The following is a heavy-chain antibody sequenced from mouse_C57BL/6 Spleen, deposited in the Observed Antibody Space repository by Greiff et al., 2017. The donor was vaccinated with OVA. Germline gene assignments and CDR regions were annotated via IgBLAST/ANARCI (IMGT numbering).Heavy chain of an antibody. J-gene: IGHJ1*03. CDR1: GYSITSDY. CDR2: ISYSGST. V-gene: IGHV3-8*01. CDR3: ARYHYGSSDWYFDV. D-gene: IGHD1-1*01. Sequence: VQLKESGPGLAKPSQTLSLTCSVTGYSITSDYWNWIRKFPGNKLEYMGYISYSGSTYYNPSLKSRISITRDTSKNQYYLQLNSVTTEDTATYXCARYHYGSSDWYFDVWGTGTTVTVSS.